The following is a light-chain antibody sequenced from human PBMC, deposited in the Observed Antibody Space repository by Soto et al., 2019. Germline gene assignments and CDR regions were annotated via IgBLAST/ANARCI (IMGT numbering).Light chain of an antibody. CDR1: QTVTK. CDR3: QQYGRT. V-gene: IGKV3-20*01. CDR2: AAS. Sequence: EIVLTPSPGTLSLSPGDRATFSCRASQTVTKLAWYQQQPGQAPRLLIYAASNRATGIPDRFSGSGSGKDFTLTISRLEPEDSAVYYCQQYGRTFGGGTKVDIK. J-gene: IGKJ4*01.